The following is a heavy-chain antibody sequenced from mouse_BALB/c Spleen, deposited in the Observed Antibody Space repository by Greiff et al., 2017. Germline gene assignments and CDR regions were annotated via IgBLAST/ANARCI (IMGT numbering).Heavy chain of an antibody. Sequence: VQLQQSGAELVRPGALVKLSCKASGFNIKDYYMHWVKQRPEQGLEWIGWIDPENGNTIYDPKFQGKASITADTSSNTAYLQLSSLTSEDTAVYYCAIIPGHYYGSSYWYFDVWGAGTTVTVSS. CDR2: IDPENGNT. CDR3: AIIPGHYYGSSYWYFDV. D-gene: IGHD1-1*01. V-gene: IGHV14-1*02. CDR1: GFNIKDYY. J-gene: IGHJ1*01.